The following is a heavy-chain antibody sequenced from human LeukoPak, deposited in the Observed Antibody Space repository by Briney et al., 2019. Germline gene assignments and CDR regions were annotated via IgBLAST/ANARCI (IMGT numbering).Heavy chain of an antibody. CDR3: ARDLYDSSGYYYDY. CDR1: GYTFTGYG. J-gene: IGHJ4*02. V-gene: IGHV1-18*01. CDR2: ISAYNGNT. D-gene: IGHD3-22*01. Sequence: ASVKVSCKASGYTFTGYGISWVRQAPGQGLEWMGWISAYNGNTNYAQKLQGRVTMTTDTSTSTAYMELRSLRSDDTAVYYCARDLYDSSGYYYDYWGQGTLVTVSS.